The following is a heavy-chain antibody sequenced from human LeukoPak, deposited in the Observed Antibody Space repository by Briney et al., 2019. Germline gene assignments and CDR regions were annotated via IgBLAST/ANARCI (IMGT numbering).Heavy chain of an antibody. D-gene: IGHD6-19*01. CDR3: ARDTIAVAAWWPGYYYGMDV. Sequence: ASVKVSCKASGYTFTSYYMHWVRQAPGQGLEWTGIINPSGGGTSYAQKFQGRVTMTRDTSTTTVYMELSSLRSEDTAVYYCARDTIAVAAWWPGYYYGMDVWGQGTTVTVSS. J-gene: IGHJ6*02. CDR2: INPSGGGT. CDR1: GYTFTSYY. V-gene: IGHV1-46*01.